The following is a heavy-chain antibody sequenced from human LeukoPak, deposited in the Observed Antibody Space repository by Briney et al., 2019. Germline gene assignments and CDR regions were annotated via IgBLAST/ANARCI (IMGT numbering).Heavy chain of an antibody. CDR1: GFTVSSNC. J-gene: IGHJ3*02. D-gene: IGHD4-23*01. CDR2: IYSGGIT. Sequence: PGGSLRLSCAASGFTVSSNCMSWVRQAPGKGLEWVSVIYSGGITNYADSVKGRFTISRDNSKNTLFLQMNSLRAEDTAVYYCARHYGGNPDGAFDMWGQGTMVTVSP. CDR3: ARHYGGNPDGAFDM. V-gene: IGHV3-66*04.